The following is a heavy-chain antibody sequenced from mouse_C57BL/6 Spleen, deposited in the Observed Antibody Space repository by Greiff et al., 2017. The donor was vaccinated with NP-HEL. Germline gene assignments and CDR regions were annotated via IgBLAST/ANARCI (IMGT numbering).Heavy chain of an antibody. J-gene: IGHJ4*01. CDR3: TRDPELGRREYAMDY. D-gene: IGHD4-1*01. Sequence: EVKVVESGEGLVKPGGSLKLSCAASGFTFSSYAMSWVRQTPEKRLEWVAYISSGGDYIYYADTVKGRFTISRDNARNTLYLQMSSLKSEDTAMYYCTRDPELGRREYAMDYWGQGTSVTVSS. CDR1: GFTFSSYA. CDR2: ISSGGDYI. V-gene: IGHV5-9-1*02.